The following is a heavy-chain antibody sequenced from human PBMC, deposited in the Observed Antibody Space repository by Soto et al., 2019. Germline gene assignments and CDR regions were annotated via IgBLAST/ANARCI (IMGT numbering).Heavy chain of an antibody. J-gene: IGHJ3*02. CDR2: ISPYNGDT. CDR3: ARDPTKWLGDASDI. CDR1: GYTFVSFG. Sequence: QVQLVQSGAEVKKPGASVKVSCKASGYTFVSFGINWVRQAPGQGLEWLGRISPYNGDTSYAEKFSGRVAMTTDTSSSTVYLELRSLRSDDTSVNYCARDPTKWLGDASDIWGQGSMVTVSS. V-gene: IGHV1-18*01. D-gene: IGHD3-10*01.